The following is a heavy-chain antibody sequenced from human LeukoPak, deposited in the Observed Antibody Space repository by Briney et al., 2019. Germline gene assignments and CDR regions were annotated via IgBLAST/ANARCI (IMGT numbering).Heavy chain of an antibody. J-gene: IGHJ4*02. CDR3: ARSVLLWFGDFDY. D-gene: IGHD3-10*01. Sequence: SETLSLTCTVSGGSISSSSYYWGWIRQPPGKGLEWIGSIYYSGSTYYNPSLKSRVTISVDTSKNQFSLKLNSVTAADTAVYYCARSVLLWFGDFDYWGQGTLVTVSS. V-gene: IGHV4-39*01. CDR2: IYYSGST. CDR1: GGSISSSSYY.